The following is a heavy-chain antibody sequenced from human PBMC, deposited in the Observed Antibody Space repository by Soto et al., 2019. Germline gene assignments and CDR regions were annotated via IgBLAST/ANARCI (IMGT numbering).Heavy chain of an antibody. D-gene: IGHD2-21*01. CDR2: IYYSGST. CDR1: GGSISSYY. Sequence: SETLSLTCTVSGGSISSYYWSWIRQPPGKGLEWIGYIYYSGSTNYNPSLKSRVTISVDTSKNQFSLELSSVTAADTAVYYCARAFLLKFDPWGQGTLVTVSS. CDR3: ARAFLLKFDP. V-gene: IGHV4-59*01. J-gene: IGHJ5*02.